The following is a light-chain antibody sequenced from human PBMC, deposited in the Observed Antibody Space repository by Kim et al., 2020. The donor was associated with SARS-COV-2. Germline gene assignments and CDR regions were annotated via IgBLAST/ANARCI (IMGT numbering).Light chain of an antibody. V-gene: IGLV1-51*01. CDR1: HANLEKQL. CDR2: GND. CDR3: QSWDSSLSVHV. Sequence: GPKGTISCSWSHANLEKQLVCWYQQFPGTAPKPLIYGNDRRPSGIPDRFSGSKSGTSATLDIIGLQTGDEADYYCQSWDSSLSVHVFGTGTKVTVL. J-gene: IGLJ1*01.